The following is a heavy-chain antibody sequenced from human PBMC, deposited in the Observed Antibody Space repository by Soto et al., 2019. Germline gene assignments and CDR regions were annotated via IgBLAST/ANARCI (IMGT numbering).Heavy chain of an antibody. J-gene: IGHJ4*02. V-gene: IGHV4-59*12. Sequence: SETLSLTCTVSGGSIRSYCWTWIRQHPGKGLEWIGYIYNSGSTNYNPSLKSRVTISVDTSKNQLSLKLNSVTAADTAVYYCAREPSGVNYFDYWGQGTLVTVSS. D-gene: IGHD3-10*01. CDR2: IYNSGST. CDR1: GGSIRSYC. CDR3: AREPSGVNYFDY.